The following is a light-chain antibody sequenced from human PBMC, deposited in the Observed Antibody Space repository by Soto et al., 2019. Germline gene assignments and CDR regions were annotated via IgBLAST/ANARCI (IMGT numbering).Light chain of an antibody. CDR2: DAS. J-gene: IGKJ1*01. CDR1: QSISSW. Sequence: DIQMTQSPSTLSASLGDRVTITCRASQSISSWLAWYQQKPGKAPQLLIYDASSLESGVPSRCSGSGSGIEFTLTSSSLQPDAVATYYCQQYNSYSWTFGQGTKVEIK. V-gene: IGKV1-5*01. CDR3: QQYNSYSWT.